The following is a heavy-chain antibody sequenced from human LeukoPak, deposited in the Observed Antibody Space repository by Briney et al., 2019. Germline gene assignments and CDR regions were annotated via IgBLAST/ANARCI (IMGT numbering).Heavy chain of an antibody. CDR3: ARTGDGGSCYSCFDY. Sequence: GGSLRLSCAASGFTFSDYYMSWIRQAPGKGLEWVSVIYSGGSTYYADSVKGRFTISRDTSKNTLYLQMNSLRAEDTVVYYCARTGDGGSCYSCFDYWGQGTLVTVSS. CDR1: GFTFSDYY. J-gene: IGHJ4*02. CDR2: IYSGGST. V-gene: IGHV3-66*01. D-gene: IGHD2-15*01.